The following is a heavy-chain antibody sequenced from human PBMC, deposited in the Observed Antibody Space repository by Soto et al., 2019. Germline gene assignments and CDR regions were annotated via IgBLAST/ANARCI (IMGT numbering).Heavy chain of an antibody. D-gene: IGHD3-3*01. Sequence: GGSLRLSCAASGFTFSSYSMNWVRQAPGKGLEWVSAISGSGGSTYYADSVKGRFTISRDNSKNTLYLQMNSLRAEDTAVYYCAKGSRFLEWLLRMGYYYMDVWGKGTTVTVSS. CDR2: ISGSGGST. V-gene: IGHV3-23*01. J-gene: IGHJ6*03. CDR1: GFTFSSYS. CDR3: AKGSRFLEWLLRMGYYYMDV.